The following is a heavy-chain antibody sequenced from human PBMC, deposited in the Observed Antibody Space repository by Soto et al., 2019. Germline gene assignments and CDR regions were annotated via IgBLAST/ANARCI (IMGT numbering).Heavy chain of an antibody. J-gene: IGHJ3*01. CDR1: GFTFSGHW. CDR2: ITPDGSTT. Sequence: EVPLVESGGGVVQPGGSLRLSCAASGFTFSGHWMHWVRQAPGEGLVWVSRITPDGSTTDYADSVKGRFSISRDNAKNMVYLQMNSLRVEDTAVYYCTSLSIAVAHFAFDLWGQGTLVTVSS. D-gene: IGHD6-19*01. CDR3: TSLSIAVAHFAFDL. V-gene: IGHV3-74*01.